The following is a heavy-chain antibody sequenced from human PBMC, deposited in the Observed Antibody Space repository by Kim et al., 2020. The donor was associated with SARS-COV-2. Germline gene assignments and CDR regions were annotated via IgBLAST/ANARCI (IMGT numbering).Heavy chain of an antibody. V-gene: IGHV3-30*18. J-gene: IGHJ4*01. CDR3: AKDTYIYDSSGYYSFFD. CDR1: GFTFSSYG. CDR2: ISYDGSNK. Sequence: GGSLRLSCAASGFTFSSYGMHWVRQAPGKGLEWVAVISYDGSNKYYADSVKGRFTISRDNSKNTLYLQMNSLRAEDTAVYYCAKDTYIYDSSGYYSFFD. D-gene: IGHD3-22*01.